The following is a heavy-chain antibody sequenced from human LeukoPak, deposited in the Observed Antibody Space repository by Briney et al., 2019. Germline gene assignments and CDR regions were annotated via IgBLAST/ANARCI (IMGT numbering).Heavy chain of an antibody. Sequence: GGSLRLSCAAAGFTFSSYSMNWVRQAPGKGLEWVSSISSSSSYIYYADSVKGRFTISRDNAKNSLYLQMNSLRAEDTAVYYCARPHRTYYFDSSGYYHLDSWGQGTLVTVSS. V-gene: IGHV3-21*01. CDR1: GFTFSSYS. CDR3: ARPHRTYYFDSSGYYHLDS. D-gene: IGHD3-22*01. J-gene: IGHJ4*02. CDR2: ISSSSSYI.